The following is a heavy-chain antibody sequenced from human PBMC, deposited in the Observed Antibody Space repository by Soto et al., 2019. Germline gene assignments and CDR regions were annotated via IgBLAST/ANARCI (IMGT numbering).Heavy chain of an antibody. J-gene: IGHJ4*02. Sequence: QVQLVESGGGVVQPGRSLRLSCAASGSTFSSYDMHWVRQAPGKGLEWVALISYDGSNKYYADSVKGRFTISRDNSKNTLYLQMNSLRAEDTAVYYCAKAGSGGDWGQGTLVTVSS. CDR2: ISYDGSNK. V-gene: IGHV3-30*18. CDR1: GSTFSSYD. D-gene: IGHD2-15*01. CDR3: AKAGSGGD.